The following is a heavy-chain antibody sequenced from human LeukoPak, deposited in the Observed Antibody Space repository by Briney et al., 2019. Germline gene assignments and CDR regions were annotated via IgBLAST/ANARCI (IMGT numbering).Heavy chain of an antibody. V-gene: IGHV1-69*04. J-gene: IGHJ6*02. D-gene: IGHD6-19*01. CDR1: GGTFSSYA. CDR2: IIPILGIA. CDR3: ASSIAVAGTHYYYGMDV. Sequence: ASVTVSCKASGGTFSSYAISWVRQAPGQGLEWMGRIIPILGIANYAQKFQGRVTITADKSTSTAYMELSSLRFEDTAVYYCASSIAVAGTHYYYGMDVWGQGTTVTVSS.